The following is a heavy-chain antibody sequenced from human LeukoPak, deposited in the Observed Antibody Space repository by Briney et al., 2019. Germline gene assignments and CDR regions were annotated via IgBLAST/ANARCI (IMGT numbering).Heavy chain of an antibody. D-gene: IGHD2-21*02. V-gene: IGHV3-21*01. CDR1: GFTFSSYS. Sequence: SGGSLRLSCAASGFTFSSYSMNWVRQAPGKGLEWVSSISSSSSYIYYADSVKGRFTISRDNAKNSLYLQMNSLRAEDTAVYYCARANCGGDCYPHYWGQGTLVTVSS. CDR2: ISSSSSYI. J-gene: IGHJ4*02. CDR3: ARANCGGDCYPHY.